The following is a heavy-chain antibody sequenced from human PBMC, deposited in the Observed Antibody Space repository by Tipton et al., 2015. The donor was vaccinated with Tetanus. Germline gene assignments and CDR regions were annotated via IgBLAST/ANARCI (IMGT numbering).Heavy chain of an antibody. Sequence: SLRLSCAASGFTFSDYTTAWVRQAPGEGLEWVSTISGGGHNTHYADSVQGRFTISRDNSKNTMYLQMNSLRAEDTAVYYCTKDVGIVLFDYWGQGTLVTVSS. CDR1: GFTFSDYT. J-gene: IGHJ4*02. CDR3: TKDVGIVLFDY. CDR2: ISGGGHNT. D-gene: IGHD2-8*01. V-gene: IGHV3-23*01.